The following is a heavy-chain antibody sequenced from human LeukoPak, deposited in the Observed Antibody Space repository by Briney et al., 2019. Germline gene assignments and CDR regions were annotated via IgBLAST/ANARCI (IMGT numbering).Heavy chain of an antibody. V-gene: IGHV3-33*01. J-gene: IGHJ4*02. CDR2: IYLDGSKI. CDR3: VRDDSGSVIRGVLHY. Sequence: GRSLRLSCTASGFTPSSYAIHWVRQAPGKGLEWVSVIYLDGSKIYYADSVKGRFTLSRDNSKNTLYLQMNSLIAEDTAVYYCVRDDSGSVIRGVLHYWGQGALVTVSS. CDR1: GFTPSSYA. D-gene: IGHD3-10*01.